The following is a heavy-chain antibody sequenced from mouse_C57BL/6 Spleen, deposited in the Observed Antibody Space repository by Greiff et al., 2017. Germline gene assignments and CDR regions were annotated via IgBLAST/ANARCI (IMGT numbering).Heavy chain of an antibody. V-gene: IGHV5-9-1*02. CDR3: TRDPFYDYGYFDY. D-gene: IGHD2-4*01. CDR1: GFTFRSYA. J-gene: IGHJ2*01. CDR2: ISSGGDYI. Sequence: DVHLVESGEGLVKPGGSLKLSCAASGFTFRSYAMSWVRQTPEKRLEWVAYISSGGDYIYYADTVKGLFTISRDNARNTRYLQMSSLKSEYTAMYYCTRDPFYDYGYFDYWAQGTTLTVSS.